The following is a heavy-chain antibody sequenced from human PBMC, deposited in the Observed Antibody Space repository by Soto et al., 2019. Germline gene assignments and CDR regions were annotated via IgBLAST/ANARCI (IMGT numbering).Heavy chain of an antibody. Sequence: GGSLRLSCAASGFTFSDYYMTWIRQAPGKGLGWVSYISSSGTGIYYPDSVKGRFTISRDNAKNSLYLQMSSLRAEDTAVYYCARAYSDAFDIWGQGTMVTVSS. D-gene: IGHD2-15*01. CDR1: GFTFSDYY. V-gene: IGHV3-11*01. CDR3: ARAYSDAFDI. CDR2: ISSSGTGI. J-gene: IGHJ3*02.